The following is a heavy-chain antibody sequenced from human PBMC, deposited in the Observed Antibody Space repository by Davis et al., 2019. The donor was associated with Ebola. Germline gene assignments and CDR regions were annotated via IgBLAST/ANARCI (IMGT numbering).Heavy chain of an antibody. D-gene: IGHD3-22*01. CDR3: AKEPSSGYAFDI. CDR1: RFTFSAYH. CDR2: IRDSEVT. V-gene: IGHV3-23*01. J-gene: IGHJ3*02. Sequence: PGGSLRPSCAASRFTFSAYHMNWVRQAPGKGLEWVANIRDSEVTYYADSVKGRFTISRDNSKSTLYLQMDSLRAEDTALYYCAKEPSSGYAFDIWGQGTMVTVYS.